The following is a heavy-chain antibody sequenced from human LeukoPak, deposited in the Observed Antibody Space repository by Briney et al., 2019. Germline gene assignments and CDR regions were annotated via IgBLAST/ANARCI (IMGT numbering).Heavy chain of an antibody. CDR1: GYSISSGYY. Sequence: PSETLSLTCTVSGYSISSGYYWGWIRQPPGKGLEWIGSIYHSGSTYYNPSLKSRVTISVDTSKNQFSLKLSSVTAADTAVYYCARDLDFWSGPRYYYYMDVWGKGTTVTVSS. CDR3: ARDLDFWSGPRYYYYMDV. J-gene: IGHJ6*03. D-gene: IGHD3-3*01. CDR2: IYHSGST. V-gene: IGHV4-38-2*02.